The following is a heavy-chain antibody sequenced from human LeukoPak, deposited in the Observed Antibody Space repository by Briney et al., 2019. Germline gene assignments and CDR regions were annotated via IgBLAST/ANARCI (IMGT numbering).Heavy chain of an antibody. CDR2: IYYRGST. Sequence: SETLSLTCTVSGGSISSDYWSWIRQPPGKGLEWIGYIYYRGSTNYNPSLKSRVTISVDTSKNQFSLKLSPVTAADTAVYYCARVDYGDFSLDYWGQGTLVTVSS. J-gene: IGHJ4*02. V-gene: IGHV4-59*01. CDR1: GGSISSDY. CDR3: ARVDYGDFSLDY. D-gene: IGHD4-17*01.